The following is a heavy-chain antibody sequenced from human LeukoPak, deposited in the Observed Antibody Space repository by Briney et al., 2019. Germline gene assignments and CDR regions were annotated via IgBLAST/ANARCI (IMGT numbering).Heavy chain of an antibody. CDR3: AKSGGYYDSSGYYYEEVDY. J-gene: IGHJ4*02. CDR2: ISGSGGST. V-gene: IGHV3-23*01. Sequence: GGSLRLSCAASGFTFSSYAMSWVRQAPGKGLEWVSAISGSGGSTYYADSVKGRFTISRDNPKNTLYLQMNSLRAEDTAVYYCAKSGGYYDSSGYYYEEVDYWGQGTLVTVSS. CDR1: GFTFSSYA. D-gene: IGHD3-22*01.